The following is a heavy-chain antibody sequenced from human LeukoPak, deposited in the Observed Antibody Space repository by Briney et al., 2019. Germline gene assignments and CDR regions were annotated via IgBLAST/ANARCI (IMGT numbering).Heavy chain of an antibody. V-gene: IGHV1-18*01. CDR1: GYTFSTYG. CDR2: ISGYNGNT. J-gene: IGHJ4*02. D-gene: IGHD3-22*01. Sequence: ASVKGSCKASGYTFSTYGISWVRQAPGQGLECMGWISGYNGNTAYAQKLQGRVTMTTDTSTSTAYMELRSLRSDDTAVYYCARGDLPYDSSVYHRVFDYWGQGTLVTVSS. CDR3: ARGDLPYDSSVYHRVFDY.